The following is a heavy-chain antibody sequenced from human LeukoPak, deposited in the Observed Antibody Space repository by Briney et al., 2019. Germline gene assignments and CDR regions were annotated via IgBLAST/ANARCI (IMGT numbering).Heavy chain of an antibody. V-gene: IGHV3-48*03. Sequence: PGGSLRLSCAASGFTFSDYEMNWVRQAPGKGLEWVSYISSSGRTIYNADSVKGRFTISRDNAKNSLYLQMNSLRAEDTAVYYCASYYYDSSGYWVHAFDIWGQGTMVTVSS. J-gene: IGHJ3*02. D-gene: IGHD3-22*01. CDR2: ISSSGRTI. CDR3: ASYYYDSSGYWVHAFDI. CDR1: GFTFSDYE.